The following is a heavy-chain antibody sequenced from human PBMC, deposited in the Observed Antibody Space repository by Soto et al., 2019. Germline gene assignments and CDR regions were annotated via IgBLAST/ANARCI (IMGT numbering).Heavy chain of an antibody. J-gene: IGHJ4*02. CDR3: ARAPTIAVAATDFDY. V-gene: IGHV1-3*01. CDR1: GYTFTSYA. D-gene: IGHD6-19*01. Sequence: GASVKVSCKASGYTFTSYAMHWVRRAPEQRLEWMGWINAGNGNTKYSQKFQGRVTITRDTSASTAYMELSSLRSEDTAVYYCARAPTIAVAATDFDYWGQGTLVTVSS. CDR2: INAGNGNT.